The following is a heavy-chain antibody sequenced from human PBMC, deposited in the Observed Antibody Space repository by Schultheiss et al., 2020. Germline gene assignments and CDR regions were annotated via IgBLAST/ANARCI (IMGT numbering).Heavy chain of an antibody. CDR2: IRSKAYGGTT. CDR1: GFTFGDYA. V-gene: IGHV3-49*04. Sequence: GGSLRLSCTASGFTFGDYAMSWVRQAPGKGLEWVGFIRSKAYGGTTEYAASVKGRFTISRDDSKSIAYLQMNSLKTGDTAVYYCTTFSSSWYTPHYYGMDVWGQGTTVTVYS. D-gene: IGHD6-13*01. CDR3: TTFSSSWYTPHYYGMDV. J-gene: IGHJ6*02.